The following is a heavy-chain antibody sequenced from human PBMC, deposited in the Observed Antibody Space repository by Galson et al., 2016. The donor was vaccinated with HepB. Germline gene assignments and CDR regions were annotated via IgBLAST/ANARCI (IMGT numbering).Heavy chain of an antibody. J-gene: IGHJ4*02. CDR1: GYPISSDYY. V-gene: IGHV4-38-2*02. D-gene: IGHD6-13*01. CDR2: IFHRGST. Sequence: ETLSLTCSVSGYPISSDYYWGWIRQPPGRGLDWIGSIFHRGSTYYSPSVKSRVTMSADTSRNQFSLRLTSVTAADTAVYYCVRAGVSAAGSADYWGQGTLVTVSS. CDR3: VRAGVSAAGSADY.